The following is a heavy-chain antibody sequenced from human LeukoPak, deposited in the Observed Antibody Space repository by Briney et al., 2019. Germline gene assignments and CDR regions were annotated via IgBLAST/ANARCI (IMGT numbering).Heavy chain of an antibody. Sequence: SETLSLTCTVSGGSTSSYYWSWIRQPPGKGLEWIGYIYYSGSTNYNPSLKSRVTISVDTSKNQFSLKLSSVTAADTAVYYCARAQGIVATIEYYFDYWGQGTLVTVSS. J-gene: IGHJ4*02. CDR2: IYYSGST. CDR3: ARAQGIVATIEYYFDY. D-gene: IGHD5-12*01. CDR1: GGSTSSYY. V-gene: IGHV4-59*01.